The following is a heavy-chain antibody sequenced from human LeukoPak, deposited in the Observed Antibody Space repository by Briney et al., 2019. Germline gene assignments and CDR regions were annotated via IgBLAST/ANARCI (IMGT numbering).Heavy chain of an antibody. CDR3: ARGSPVWIQLVRDWFDP. D-gene: IGHD5-18*01. CDR1: GGSFIGYY. J-gene: IGHJ5*02. Sequence: SETLSLTCAVYGGSFIGYYWSWIRQPPGKGLEWIGEINHSGSTNYNPSLKSRVTISVDTSKNQFSLKLSSVTAADTAVYYCARGSPVWIQLVRDWFDPWGQGTLVTVSS. V-gene: IGHV4-34*01. CDR2: INHSGST.